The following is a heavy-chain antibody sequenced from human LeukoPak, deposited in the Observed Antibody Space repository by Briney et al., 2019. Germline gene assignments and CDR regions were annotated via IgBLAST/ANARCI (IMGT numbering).Heavy chain of an antibody. D-gene: IGHD1-26*01. J-gene: IGHJ4*02. V-gene: IGHV4-39*07. CDR2: IYYSGST. CDR3: ARRIVGGTNRFDY. Sequence: PSETLSLTCTVSGGSISSSSYYWGWIRQPPGKGLEWIGSIYYSGSTYYNPSLKSRVTISVDTSKNQFSLKLSSVTAADTAVYYCARRIVGGTNRFDYWGQGTLVTVSS. CDR1: GGSISSSSYY.